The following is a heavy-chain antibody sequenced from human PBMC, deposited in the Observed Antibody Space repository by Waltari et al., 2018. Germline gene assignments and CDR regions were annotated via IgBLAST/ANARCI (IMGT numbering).Heavy chain of an antibody. CDR3: TREEGGATDY. CDR1: GYSISSGYY. D-gene: IGHD1-26*01. V-gene: IGHV4-38-2*02. J-gene: IGHJ4*02. CDR2: IYHSGRT. Sequence: QVQLQESGPGLVKPSETLSLTCAVSGYSISSGYYWGWIRQPPGKVLEWIGTIYHSGRTFYNPSRKSRVTLSVDTSKNQCSLKLSSVTAADTAVYYCTREEGGATDYWGQGTLVTVSS.